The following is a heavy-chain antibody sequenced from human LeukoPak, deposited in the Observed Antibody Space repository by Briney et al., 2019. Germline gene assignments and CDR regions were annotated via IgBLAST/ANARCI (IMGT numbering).Heavy chain of an antibody. Sequence: GGSLRLSCAASGLTFDDYAMPWVRQAPGKGLEWVSGISWNSGSIGYADSVKGRFTISRDNAKNSLYLQVNSLRAEDTALYYCAKVRRGSYWDPSFDYWGQGTLVTVSS. CDR1: GLTFDDYA. D-gene: IGHD1-26*01. CDR2: ISWNSGSI. CDR3: AKVRRGSYWDPSFDY. V-gene: IGHV3-9*01. J-gene: IGHJ4*02.